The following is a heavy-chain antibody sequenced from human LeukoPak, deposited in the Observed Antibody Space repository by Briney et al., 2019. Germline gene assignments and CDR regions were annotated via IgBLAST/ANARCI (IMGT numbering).Heavy chain of an antibody. J-gene: IGHJ4*02. CDR2: INAGNGNT. D-gene: IGHD6-19*01. Sequence: EASVKVSCKASGYTFTSYAMHWVRQAPGQRLEWMGWINAGNGNTKYSQKFQGRVTITRDTSASTACMELSSLRSEDTAVYYCARETSVAGTKNWGQGTLVTVSS. CDR1: GYTFTSYA. V-gene: IGHV1-3*01. CDR3: ARETSVAGTKN.